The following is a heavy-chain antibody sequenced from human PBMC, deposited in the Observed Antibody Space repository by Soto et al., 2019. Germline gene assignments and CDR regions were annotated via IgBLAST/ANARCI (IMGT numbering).Heavy chain of an antibody. D-gene: IGHD1-1*01. J-gene: IGHJ4*02. V-gene: IGHV3-74*01. CDR1: GFTLVNYW. Sequence: WGSLRLSCAASGFTLVNYWIHFVRQSPGKGLVWVSRINDYGTTINYAESVEGRFIISRDDAKSEVYLQMNNLRAEDSAVYYCARGGLEPFDYWGQGALVTVSS. CDR2: INDYGTTI. CDR3: ARGGLEPFDY.